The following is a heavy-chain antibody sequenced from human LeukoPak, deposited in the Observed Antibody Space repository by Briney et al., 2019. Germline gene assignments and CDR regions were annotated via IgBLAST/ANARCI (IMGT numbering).Heavy chain of an antibody. V-gene: IGHV3-11*01. CDR2: ISSSGSTI. CDR3: ARVEQLVRDYFDY. CDR1: GFTFSDYY. J-gene: IGHJ4*02. D-gene: IGHD6-6*01. Sequence: GGSLRLSCAASGFTFSDYYMSWIRQAPGKGLEWVSYISSSGSTIYYADSVKGRFTIARDNAKNSLYLQMNSLRAEDTAVYYCARVEQLVRDYFDYWGQGPLVTVSS.